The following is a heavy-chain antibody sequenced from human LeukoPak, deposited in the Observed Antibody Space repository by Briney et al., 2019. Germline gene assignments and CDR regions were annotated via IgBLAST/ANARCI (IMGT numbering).Heavy chain of an antibody. D-gene: IGHD4-23*01. CDR2: IWFDGSNK. J-gene: IGHJ4*02. V-gene: IGHV3-33*01. CDR3: ARGYGGNSWRFDY. CDR1: GFTFSSYG. Sequence: GRSLRLSCAASGFTFSSYGMHWVRQAPGKGLEWVAVIWFDGSNKYYADSVKGRFTISRDNSKNTLYLQMNSLRAEDTAVYYCARGYGGNSWRFDYWGQGTLVTVSS.